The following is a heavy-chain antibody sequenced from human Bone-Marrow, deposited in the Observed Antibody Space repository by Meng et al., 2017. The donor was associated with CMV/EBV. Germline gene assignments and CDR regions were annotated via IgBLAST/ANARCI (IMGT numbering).Heavy chain of an antibody. V-gene: IGHV3-21*01. D-gene: IGHD6-6*01. J-gene: IGHJ6*01. CDR3: ARPLPVGDEQLVPHYYYYYGMDV. CDR2: ISSSSSYI. Sequence: GESLKISCAASGFTFDDYGMSWVHQAPGKGLEWVSSISSSSSYIYYADSVKGRFTISRDNAKNSLYLQMNSLRAEDTAVYYCARPLPVGDEQLVPHYYYYYGMDVWGQGTTVTGSS. CDR1: GFTFDDYG.